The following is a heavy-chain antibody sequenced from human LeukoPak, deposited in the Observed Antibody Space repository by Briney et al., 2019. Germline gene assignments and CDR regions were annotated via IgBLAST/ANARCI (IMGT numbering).Heavy chain of an antibody. D-gene: IGHD1/OR15-1a*01. CDR1: GYTLTELS. V-gene: IGHV1-24*01. Sequence: GASVTVSCKVSGYTLTELSMHWVRQAPGKGLEWMGGFDPEDGETIYAQKFQGRVTMTEDTSTDTAYMELSSLRSEDTAVYYCATRTPRLGNFDYWGQGTLVTVSS. CDR3: ATRTPRLGNFDY. J-gene: IGHJ4*02. CDR2: FDPEDGET.